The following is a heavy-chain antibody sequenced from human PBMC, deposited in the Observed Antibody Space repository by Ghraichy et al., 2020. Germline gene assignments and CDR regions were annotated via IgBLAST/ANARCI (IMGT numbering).Heavy chain of an antibody. CDR1: GFTVSSNY. V-gene: IGHV3-53*01. Sequence: GGSLRLSCAASGFTVSSNYMSWVRQAPGKGLEWVSVIYSGGSTYYADSVKGRFTISRDNSKNTLYLQMNSLRAEDTAVYYCARSSIQLWLMGAFDIWGQGTMVTVSS. J-gene: IGHJ3*02. CDR3: ARSSIQLWLMGAFDI. D-gene: IGHD5-18*01. CDR2: IYSGGST.